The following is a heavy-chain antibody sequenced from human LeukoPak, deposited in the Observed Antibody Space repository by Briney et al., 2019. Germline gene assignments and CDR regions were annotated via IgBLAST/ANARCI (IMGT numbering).Heavy chain of an antibody. CDR2: ININSGGI. Sequence: ASVKVSCKASGYTFTSYGIGWVRQAPGQGLEWMGRININSGGINYAQKFQGRVTMTRATSISTAYMELSRLRFDDTAVYYCARDRDGGVGTIDYWGRGTLVPVSS. V-gene: IGHV1-2*06. CDR1: GYTFTSYG. CDR3: ARDRDGGVGTIDY. J-gene: IGHJ4*02. D-gene: IGHD3-3*01.